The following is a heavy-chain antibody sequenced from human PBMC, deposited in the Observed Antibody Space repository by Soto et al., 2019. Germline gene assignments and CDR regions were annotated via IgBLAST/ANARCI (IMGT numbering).Heavy chain of an antibody. D-gene: IGHD3-10*01. CDR3: ARTPPITMVRGVIIPHSPSNWFAP. J-gene: IGHJ5*02. CDR2: INPSGGST. CDR1: GYTFTSYY. Sequence: VKVSCKASGYTFTSYYMHWVRQAPGQGLEWMGIINPSGGSTSYAQKFQGRVTMTRDTSTSTVYMELSSLRSEDTAVYYCARTPPITMVRGVIIPHSPSNWFAPRGQGTLVTVSS. V-gene: IGHV1-46*01.